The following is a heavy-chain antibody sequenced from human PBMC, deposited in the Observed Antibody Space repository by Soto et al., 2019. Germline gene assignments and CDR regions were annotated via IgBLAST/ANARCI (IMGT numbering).Heavy chain of an antibody. J-gene: IGHJ4*02. Sequence: GGSLRLSCAASGFTFSSYGMHWVRQAPGKGLEWVAVISYDGSNKYYADSVKGRFTISRDNSKNTLYLQMNSLRAEDTAVYYCAKDLWRAYSSSPLYWGQGTLVTVSS. V-gene: IGHV3-30*18. CDR3: AKDLWRAYSSSPLY. CDR2: ISYDGSNK. D-gene: IGHD6-6*01. CDR1: GFTFSSYG.